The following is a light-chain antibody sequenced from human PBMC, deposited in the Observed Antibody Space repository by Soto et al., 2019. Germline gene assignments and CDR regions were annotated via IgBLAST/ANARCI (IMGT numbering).Light chain of an antibody. Sequence: QSVLTQPPSASGTPGQTVTISCSGSGSNIGENAVNWYQHLPGTAPQLLIYSNALRPSGVPHRFSGSKSGTAGSLAISGLQSEDEAHYYCAAWDDSLKAMLFGGGTKRTVL. CDR3: AAWDDSLKAML. V-gene: IGLV1-44*01. CDR2: SNA. J-gene: IGLJ3*02. CDR1: GSNIGENA.